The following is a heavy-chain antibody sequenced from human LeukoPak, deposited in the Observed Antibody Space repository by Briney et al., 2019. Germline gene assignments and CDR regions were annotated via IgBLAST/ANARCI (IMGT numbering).Heavy chain of an antibody. CDR1: GYTFTSYA. Sequence: ASVKVSCKASGYTFTSYAMHWVRQAPGQRLEWMGWINAGNGNTKYSQKFQGRVTITRDTSASKAYMELSSLRSEDTAVYYCARSYCSGGSCYARLDYWGQGTLVTVSS. J-gene: IGHJ4*02. CDR2: INAGNGNT. D-gene: IGHD2-15*01. V-gene: IGHV1-3*01. CDR3: ARSYCSGGSCYARLDY.